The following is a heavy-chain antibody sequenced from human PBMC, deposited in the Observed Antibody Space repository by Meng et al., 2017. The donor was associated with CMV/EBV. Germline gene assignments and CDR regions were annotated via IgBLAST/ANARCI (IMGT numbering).Heavy chain of an antibody. CDR2: INPNSGGT. J-gene: IGHJ4*02. V-gene: IGHV1-2*02. Sequence: ASVKVSCKASGYTFTSYGISWVRQAPGQGLEWMGWINPNSGGTNYAQKFQGRVTMTRDTSISTAYMELSRLRSDDTAVYYCARGSLDRDGYKVDYWGQGTLVTVSS. CDR3: ARGSLDRDGYKVDY. CDR1: GYTFTSYG. D-gene: IGHD5-24*01.